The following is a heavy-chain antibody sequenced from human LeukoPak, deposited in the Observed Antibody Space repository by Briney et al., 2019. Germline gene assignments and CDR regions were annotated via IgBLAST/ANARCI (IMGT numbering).Heavy chain of an antibody. D-gene: IGHD6-19*01. CDR2: ISNDGRTT. Sequence: GGSLRLSCAASGFTFSRFLMHWVRQAPGKGLVWVSLISNDGRTTRYADSVKGRFTISRDNAKNTLYLEVNSLRAEDMAVYYCARDLAGSIDYWGQGTLVTVSS. CDR3: ARDLAGSIDY. J-gene: IGHJ4*02. V-gene: IGHV3-74*01. CDR1: GFTFSRFL.